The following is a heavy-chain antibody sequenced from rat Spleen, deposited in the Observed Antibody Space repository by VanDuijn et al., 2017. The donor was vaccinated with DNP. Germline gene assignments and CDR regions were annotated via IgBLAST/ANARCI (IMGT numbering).Heavy chain of an antibody. V-gene: IGHV5S10*01. D-gene: IGHD5-1*01. CDR3: AIANGAY. Sequence: EVQLVESGGGLVQPGRSLRLSCAASGFTFSDYNMAWVRQAPKQGLEWVATIINDGRRTYYRDSVRGRFTISRDNAENTVYLQMNSLRSEDTATYYCAIANGAYWGQGVMVTVSS. CDR1: GFTFSDYN. J-gene: IGHJ2*01. CDR2: IINDGRRT.